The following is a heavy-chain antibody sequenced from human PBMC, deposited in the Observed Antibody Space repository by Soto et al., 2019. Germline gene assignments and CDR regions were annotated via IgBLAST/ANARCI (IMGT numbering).Heavy chain of an antibody. Sequence: ASVKVSCKASGYTFTSYYMHWVRQAPGQGLEWMGIINPSGGSTSYAQKFQGRVTMTRDTSTSTVYMELSSLRSEDTAVYYRARDSPEEGFFDYWGQGTLVTVSS. CDR2: INPSGGST. CDR1: GYTFTSYY. V-gene: IGHV1-46*01. J-gene: IGHJ4*02. CDR3: ARDSPEEGFFDY.